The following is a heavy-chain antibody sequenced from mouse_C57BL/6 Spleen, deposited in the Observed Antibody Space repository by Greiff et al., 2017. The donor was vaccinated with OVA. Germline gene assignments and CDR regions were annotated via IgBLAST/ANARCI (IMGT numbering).Heavy chain of an antibody. D-gene: IGHD6-2*01. CDR1: GYAFSSSW. J-gene: IGHJ1*03. Sequence: VQLQQSGPELVKPGASVKISCKASGYAFSSSWMNWVKQRPGTGLEWIGRIYPGDGDTNYNGKFKGKATLTADKSSSTAYMQLSSLTSEDSAVYFCARSLDWYFDVWGTGTTVTVSS. V-gene: IGHV1-82*01. CDR3: ARSLDWYFDV. CDR2: IYPGDGDT.